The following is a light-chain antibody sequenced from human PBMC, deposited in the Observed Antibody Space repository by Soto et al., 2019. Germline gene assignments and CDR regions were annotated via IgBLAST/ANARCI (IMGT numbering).Light chain of an antibody. Sequence: IVLTQSPATLSLSPGERAPLSCRASQSVTKYLAWYQQKPGQAPRLLIYDTSNRATGIPARFSGSGSGTDFTLTISSLESEDFAVYYCQQYGRSLTFGQGTRLEIK. V-gene: IGKV3-11*01. CDR1: QSVTKY. CDR2: DTS. CDR3: QQYGRSLT. J-gene: IGKJ5*01.